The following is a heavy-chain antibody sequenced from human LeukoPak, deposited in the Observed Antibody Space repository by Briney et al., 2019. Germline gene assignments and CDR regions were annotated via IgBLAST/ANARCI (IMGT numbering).Heavy chain of an antibody. Sequence: ASVTVSCKASGYTFTSYYMHWVRQAPGQGLEWMGIINPSGGSTSYAQKFQGRVTMTRDMSTSTVYMELSSLRSEDTAVYYCARVTYSGSQGNYYYYYMDVWGKGTTVTISS. CDR3: ARVTYSGSQGNYYYYYMDV. J-gene: IGHJ6*03. D-gene: IGHD1-26*01. CDR1: GYTFTSYY. V-gene: IGHV1-46*01. CDR2: INPSGGST.